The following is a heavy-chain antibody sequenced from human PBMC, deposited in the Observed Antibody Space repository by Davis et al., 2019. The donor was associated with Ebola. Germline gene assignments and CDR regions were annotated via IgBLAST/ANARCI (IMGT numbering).Heavy chain of an antibody. CDR2: IWYDGSRK. CDR3: ARDINYRGVGYYYGMDV. CDR1: GFNFRSYG. J-gene: IGHJ6*02. D-gene: IGHD1-7*01. Sequence: GGSLRLSCAASGFNFRSYGMHWVRQAPDKGLERVAVIWYDGSRKYYGDSVKGRFTISRDNAKNSLYLQMNSLRDEDTAVYYCARDINYRGVGYYYGMDVWGQGTTVTVSS. V-gene: IGHV3-33*01.